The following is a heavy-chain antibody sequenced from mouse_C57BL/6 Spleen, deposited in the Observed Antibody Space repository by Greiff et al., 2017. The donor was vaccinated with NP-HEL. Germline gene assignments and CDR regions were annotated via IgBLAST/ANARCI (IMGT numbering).Heavy chain of an antibody. Sequence: EVKLMESGEGLVKPGGSLKLSCAASGFTFSSYAMSWVRQTPEKRLEWVSYISSGGDYIYYADTVKGRFTISRDNARNTLYLQMSSLKSEDTAMYYCTRGHYYGSSYAMDYWGQGTSVTVSS. CDR1: GFTFSSYA. J-gene: IGHJ4*01. CDR3: TRGHYYGSSYAMDY. D-gene: IGHD1-1*01. CDR2: ISSGGDYI. V-gene: IGHV5-9-1*02.